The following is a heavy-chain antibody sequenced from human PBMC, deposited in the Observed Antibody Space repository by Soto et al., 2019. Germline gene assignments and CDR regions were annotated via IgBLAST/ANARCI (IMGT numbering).Heavy chain of an antibody. CDR2: IIPILGIA. J-gene: IGHJ4*02. CDR3: AMEYCSSTSCYRDY. Sequence: QVQLVQSGAEVKKPGSSVKVSCKASGGTFSSYTISWVRQAPGQGLEWMGRIIPILGIANYAQKFQGRVTITADKSTSTAYMELSSVRSEDTAVSYCAMEYCSSTSCYRDYWGQVTLVTFAA. D-gene: IGHD2-2*01. CDR1: GGTFSSYT. V-gene: IGHV1-69*02.